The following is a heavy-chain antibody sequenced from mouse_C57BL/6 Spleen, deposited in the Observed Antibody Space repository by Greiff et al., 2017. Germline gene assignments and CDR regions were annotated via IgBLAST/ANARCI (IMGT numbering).Heavy chain of an antibody. V-gene: IGHV1-55*01. D-gene: IGHD1-1*01. J-gene: IGHJ2*01. CDR3: ATPSNYYGSSYDY. Sequence: QVQLQQPGAELVKPGASVKMSCKASGYTFTSYWITWVKQRPGQGLEWIGDIYPGSGSTNYNEKFKSKATLTVDTSSSTAYMQLSSLTSEDSAVYYCATPSNYYGSSYDYWGQGTTLTVSS. CDR2: IYPGSGST. CDR1: GYTFTSYW.